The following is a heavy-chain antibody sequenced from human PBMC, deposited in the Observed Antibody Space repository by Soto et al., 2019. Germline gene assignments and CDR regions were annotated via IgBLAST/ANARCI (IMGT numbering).Heavy chain of an antibody. J-gene: IGHJ1*01. CDR3: ARMTYSSGWWDSLFQH. CDR1: GGTFSSYT. Sequence: QVQLVQSGAEVKKPGSSVKVSCKASGGTFSSYTISWVRQAPGQGLESMGRIIPILGIANYAQKFQGRVTITADKSTSTAYTELSSLRSEDTAVYYCARMTYSSGWWDSLFQHWGQGTLVTVSS. D-gene: IGHD6-19*01. V-gene: IGHV1-69*02. CDR2: IIPILGIA.